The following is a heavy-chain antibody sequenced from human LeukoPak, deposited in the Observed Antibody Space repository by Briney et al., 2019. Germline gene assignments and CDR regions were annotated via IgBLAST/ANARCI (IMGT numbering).Heavy chain of an antibody. Sequence: GASVKVSCKVSGYTLTELSMHWVRQAPGKGLEWMGGFDPEDGETIYAQKFQGRVTMTEDTSTDSAYMELSSLRSEDTAVYYCATGVPRGYYYDSSEQGYFDYWGQGTLVTVSS. CDR1: GYTLTELS. CDR2: FDPEDGET. CDR3: ATGVPRGYYYDSSEQGYFDY. D-gene: IGHD3-22*01. V-gene: IGHV1-24*01. J-gene: IGHJ4*02.